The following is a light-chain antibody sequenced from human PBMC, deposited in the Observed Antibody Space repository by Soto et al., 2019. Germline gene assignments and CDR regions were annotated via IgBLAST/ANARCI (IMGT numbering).Light chain of an antibody. CDR1: QRIANW. CDR2: KAS. V-gene: IGKV1-5*03. J-gene: IGKJ1*01. Sequence: DIQMTQSPSTLSASVGDRVTITCRASQRIANWVAWYQQKPGKAPKLLIYKASSLQSGVPSRFSGSGSGTEFTLTISSLQPDDFATYYCQQYNSYSWTFGQGTKVDIK. CDR3: QQYNSYSWT.